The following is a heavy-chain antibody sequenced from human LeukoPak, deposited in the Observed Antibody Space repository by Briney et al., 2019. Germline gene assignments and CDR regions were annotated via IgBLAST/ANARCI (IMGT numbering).Heavy chain of an antibody. Sequence: SETLSLTCAVYGGSFSGYYWSWIRQPPGKGLEWIGEINHSGSTNYNPSLKSRVTISVDASKNQFSLKLSSVTAADTAVYYCARAIAARRGYFDYWGQGTLVTVSS. CDR3: ARAIAARRGYFDY. CDR1: GGSFSGYY. V-gene: IGHV4-34*01. CDR2: INHSGST. D-gene: IGHD6-6*01. J-gene: IGHJ4*02.